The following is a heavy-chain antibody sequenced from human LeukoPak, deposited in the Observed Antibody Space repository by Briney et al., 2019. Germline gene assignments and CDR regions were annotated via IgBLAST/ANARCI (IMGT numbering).Heavy chain of an antibody. CDR2: INSDGSIT. D-gene: IGHD2-2*02. V-gene: IGHV3-74*01. J-gene: IGHJ4*02. CDR3: ASRDYTSSKY. CDR1: GFAFSRYW. Sequence: GGSLRLSCGASGFAFSRYWMHWVRQAPGKGLVWVSDINSDGSITRYADSVKGRFTISRDNAKNTLYLQMNSLRAEDTAVYYCASRDYTSSKYWGQGTLVTVSS.